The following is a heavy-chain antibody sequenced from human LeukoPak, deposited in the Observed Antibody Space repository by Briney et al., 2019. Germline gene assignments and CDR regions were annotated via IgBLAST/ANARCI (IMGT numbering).Heavy chain of an antibody. V-gene: IGHV3-11*04. Sequence: GGSLRLSCAASGFTFSDNYMTWVRQAPGKGLEWIAYLSSSGSAFSYADSVKGRFTIARDNAKNSVYLEMNSLRADDTAVYYCARSARLMKGVVEVTALDDWGQGTLVTVSS. CDR3: ARSARLMKGVVEVTALDD. CDR2: LSSSGSAF. D-gene: IGHD3-3*01. J-gene: IGHJ4*02. CDR1: GFTFSDNY.